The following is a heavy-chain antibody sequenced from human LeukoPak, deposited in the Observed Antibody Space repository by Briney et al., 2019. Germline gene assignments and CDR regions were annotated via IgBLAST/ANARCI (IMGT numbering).Heavy chain of an antibody. V-gene: IGHV1-8*01. CDR3: ARGRGSGHKEKWFDP. Sequence: ASVKVSCKASGYTFTTYDMNWVRQATGQGLEWMGWMNPNSGNTGYAQKFQGRVTMTRNTSISTAYMELSSLRSEDTAVYYCARGRGSGHKEKWFDPWGQGTLVTVSS. D-gene: IGHD6-19*01. CDR2: MNPNSGNT. CDR1: GYTFTTYD. J-gene: IGHJ5*02.